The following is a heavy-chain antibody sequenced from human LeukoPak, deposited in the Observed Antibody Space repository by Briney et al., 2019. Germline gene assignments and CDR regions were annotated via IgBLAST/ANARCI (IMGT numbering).Heavy chain of an antibody. D-gene: IGHD6-6*01. CDR2: IYHSGST. J-gene: IGHJ5*02. CDR1: GYSVSSDYY. V-gene: IGHV4-38-2*02. CDR3: AKGPLAAILRTWFDP. Sequence: PSETLSLTCTVSGYSVSSDYYWAWIRQPPGKGLEWIGSIYHSGSTFYNPSLKSRVTMSLDTSRNQFSLTLSSVTAADTAVYYCAKGPLAAILRTWFDPWGQGTLVTVSS.